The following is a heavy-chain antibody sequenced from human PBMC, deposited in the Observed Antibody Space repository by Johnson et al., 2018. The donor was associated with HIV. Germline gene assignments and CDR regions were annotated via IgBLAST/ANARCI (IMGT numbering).Heavy chain of an antibody. Sequence: QVQLVESGGGVVQPGRSLRLSCAASGFTFSSYAMHWVRQAPGKGLEWVAVISYDGSNKYYADSVKGRFTISRDNSKNTLYLQMNSLGAEDTAVYYCARSRDYGPARSAFDIWGQGTMVTVSS. CDR2: ISYDGSNK. V-gene: IGHV3-30*04. D-gene: IGHD4-17*01. CDR3: ARSRDYGPARSAFDI. CDR1: GFTFSSYA. J-gene: IGHJ3*02.